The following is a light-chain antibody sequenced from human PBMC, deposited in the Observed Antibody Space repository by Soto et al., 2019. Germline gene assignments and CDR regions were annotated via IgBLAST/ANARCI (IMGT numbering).Light chain of an antibody. Sequence: QSVLTQPASVSGSPGQSITISCTGTSSDIGAYNFVSWYQQHPGKAPKLMLYDVNIRPSGVSNRFSGSKSGNTASLTISGLQVEDEADYYCTSWKTSTTMIFGGGTKLTVL. CDR2: DVN. CDR1: SSDIGAYNF. J-gene: IGLJ2*01. CDR3: TSWKTSTTMI. V-gene: IGLV2-14*03.